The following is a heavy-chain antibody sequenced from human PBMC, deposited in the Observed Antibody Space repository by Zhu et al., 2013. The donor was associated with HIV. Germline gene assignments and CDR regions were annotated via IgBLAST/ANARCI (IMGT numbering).Heavy chain of an antibody. CDR1: GGTFSTYD. V-gene: IGHV1-69*01. CDR2: IIPIFGTA. D-gene: IGHD3-10*01. CDR3: ARNKQDLAFGAFDI. J-gene: IGHJ3*02. Sequence: QVQLVQSGAEVKKPGSSVKVSCKASGGTFSTYDISWVRQAPGQGLEWMGGIIPIFGTANYAQKFQGRVTITADESTSTAYMELSSLRFEDTAVYYCARNKQDLAFGAFDIWGQGTMVTSLQ.